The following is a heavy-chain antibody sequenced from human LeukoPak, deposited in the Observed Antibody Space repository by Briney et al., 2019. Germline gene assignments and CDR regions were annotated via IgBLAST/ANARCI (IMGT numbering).Heavy chain of an antibody. CDR2: ISGSGGST. D-gene: IGHD3-10*01. CDR1: GFTFSSYA. Sequence: PGGSLRLSCAASGFTFSSYAMSWVRQAPGKGLEWVSAISGSGGSTYYADSVKGRCTISRDNSKNTLYLQMNSLRAEDTAVYYCAKYNYGSGSYYEPPWFDPWGQGTLVTVSS. V-gene: IGHV3-23*01. CDR3: AKYNYGSGSYYEPPWFDP. J-gene: IGHJ5*02.